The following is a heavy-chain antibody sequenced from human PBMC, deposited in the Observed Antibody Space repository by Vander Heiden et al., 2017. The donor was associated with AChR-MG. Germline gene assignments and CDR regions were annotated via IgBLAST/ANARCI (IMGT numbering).Heavy chain of an antibody. V-gene: IGHV3-53*02. CDR2: IYSGGTT. CDR3: ASGSLHNQWQ. D-gene: IGHD6-19*01. Sequence: EVHLVETGGGLIQPGGSLRLSCAASEFIVNNNYMSWVRQAPGKGLEWVSIIYSGGTTYYADSVKGRFTISRDNSKSTVFLQMNSLRAEDTAMYYCASGSLHNQWQWGQGTLVTVSS. J-gene: IGHJ4*02. CDR1: EFIVNNNY.